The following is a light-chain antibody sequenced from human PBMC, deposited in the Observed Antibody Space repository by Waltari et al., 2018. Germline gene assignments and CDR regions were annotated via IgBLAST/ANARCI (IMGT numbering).Light chain of an antibody. CDR1: SSNIGAGYD. J-gene: IGLJ2*01. V-gene: IGLV1-40*01. Sequence: QSVLTQPPSVSGAPGQRVTISCTGSSSNIGAGYDVHWYQQLPGTAPKLLMYDNTNRPSRVPDRFSGSKSGTSASLAITGLQAEDEADYYCQSYDSSLSGVVFGGGTKLTVL. CDR2: DNT. CDR3: QSYDSSLSGVV.